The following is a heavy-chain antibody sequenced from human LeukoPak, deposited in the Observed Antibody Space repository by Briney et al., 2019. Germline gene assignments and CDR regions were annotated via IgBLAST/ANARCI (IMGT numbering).Heavy chain of an antibody. CDR2: IKQDGSEK. CDR1: GFTFSSYW. Sequence: PGGSLRLSCAASGFTFSSYWMSWVRQAPGKGLEWVANIKQDGSEKYYVDSVKGRFTISRDNAKNSLYLQMNSLRAEDTAVYYCARDLGYSGYDERGWFDPWGQGTLVTVSS. D-gene: IGHD5-12*01. J-gene: IGHJ5*02. CDR3: ARDLGYSGYDERGWFDP. V-gene: IGHV3-7*01.